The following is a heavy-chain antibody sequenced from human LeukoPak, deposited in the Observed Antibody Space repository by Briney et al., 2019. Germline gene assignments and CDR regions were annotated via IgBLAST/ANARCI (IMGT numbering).Heavy chain of an antibody. CDR3: ARDLLNEGNHLDY. CDR1: GGSISSGDYY. Sequence: NSSETLSLTCTVSGGSISSGDYYWSWIRQPPGKGLEWIGYIYYSGSTYYNPSLKSRVTISVDTSKNQFSLKLSSVTAADTAVYYCARDLLNEGNHLDYWGQGTLVTVSS. CDR2: IYYSGST. V-gene: IGHV4-30-4*01. D-gene: IGHD4-23*01. J-gene: IGHJ4*02.